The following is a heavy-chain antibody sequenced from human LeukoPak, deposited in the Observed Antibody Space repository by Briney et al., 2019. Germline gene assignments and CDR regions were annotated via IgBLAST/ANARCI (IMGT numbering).Heavy chain of an antibody. CDR1: GGSISSGGYS. D-gene: IGHD3-22*01. CDR3: ARGDYYDSSGYLDY. J-gene: IGHJ4*02. CDR2: IYHSGST. Sequence: SETLSLTCAVSGGSISSGGYSWSWIRQPPGKGLEWIGYIYHSGSTYYNPSLKSRVTISVDRSKNQFSLKLSSVTAADTAVYYCARGDYYDSSGYLDYWGQGTLVTVSS. V-gene: IGHV4-30-2*01.